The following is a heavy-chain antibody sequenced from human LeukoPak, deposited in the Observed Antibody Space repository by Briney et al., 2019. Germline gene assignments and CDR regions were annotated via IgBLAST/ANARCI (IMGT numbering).Heavy chain of an antibody. J-gene: IGHJ4*02. CDR2: ISTGSSTI. CDR3: ARDVERTGGTYYYGSGSPRG. V-gene: IGHV3-48*02. D-gene: IGHD3-10*01. CDR1: GFTFSSYS. Sequence: GGSLRLSCAASGFTFSSYSMIWVRQAPGKGLEWVSYISTGSSTIYYADSVKGRFTISRDNAKNSLYLQMNSLRDEDTAVYYCARDVERTGGTYYYGSGSPRGWGQGTLVTVSS.